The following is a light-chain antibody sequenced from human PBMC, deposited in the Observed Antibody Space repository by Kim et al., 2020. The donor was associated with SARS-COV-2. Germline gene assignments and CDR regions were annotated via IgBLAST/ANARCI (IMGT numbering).Light chain of an antibody. J-gene: IGKJ3*01. CDR1: QNVNNY. CDR2: DAS. CDR3: QQRSNFFA. V-gene: IGKV3-11*01. Sequence: SLSPGEGATLSCRASQNVNNYLAWCRQKPGQAPRLLIYDASNRATGVPARFSGSGSGTDFSLTISSLEPEDFAVDYCQQRSNFFAFGPGTKVDIK.